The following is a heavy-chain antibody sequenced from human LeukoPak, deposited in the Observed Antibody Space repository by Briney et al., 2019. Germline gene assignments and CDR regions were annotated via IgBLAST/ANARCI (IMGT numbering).Heavy chain of an antibody. Sequence: GGSLRFSCAASGFTFSSYGMHWVRQAPGKGLEWVAVIWYDGSNKYYADSVKGRFTISRDNSKNTLYLQMNSLRAEDTAVYYCARDVGAAGCTLPGYWGQGTLVTVSS. V-gene: IGHV3-33*01. CDR3: ARDVGAAGCTLPGY. CDR1: GFTFSSYG. CDR2: IWYDGSNK. D-gene: IGHD6-13*01. J-gene: IGHJ4*02.